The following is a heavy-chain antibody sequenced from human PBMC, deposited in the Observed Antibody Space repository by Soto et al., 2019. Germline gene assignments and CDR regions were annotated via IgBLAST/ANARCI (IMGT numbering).Heavy chain of an antibody. V-gene: IGHV3-15*07. Sequence: EVQLVESGGGLVKPGGSLRLSCAASGFTFSNAWMNWVRQAPGKGLEWVGRIKSKTDGGTTDYAAPVKGRFTISRDDSKNTLYMQMNSLKTEDTAVYYCTTDSDGDYYDSSGYLNGWGQGTLVTVSS. CDR1: GFTFSNAW. J-gene: IGHJ4*02. CDR2: IKSKTDGGTT. CDR3: TTDSDGDYYDSSGYLNG. D-gene: IGHD3-22*01.